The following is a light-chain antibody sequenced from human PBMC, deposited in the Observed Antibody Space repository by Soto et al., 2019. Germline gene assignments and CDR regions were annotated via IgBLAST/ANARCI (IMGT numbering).Light chain of an antibody. J-gene: IGKJ3*01. CDR1: QSVSSSY. CDR2: GAS. Sequence: EVVLTQSPGTLSLSPGERATLSCRASQSVSSSYLAWYQQKPGQAPRLLIYGASSSAAGIPDRFSGSGSGTVFPLTVSRLEPEDFAVYYCQQDGSSPTVTFGPGTKVDIK. V-gene: IGKV3-20*01. CDR3: QQDGSSPTVT.